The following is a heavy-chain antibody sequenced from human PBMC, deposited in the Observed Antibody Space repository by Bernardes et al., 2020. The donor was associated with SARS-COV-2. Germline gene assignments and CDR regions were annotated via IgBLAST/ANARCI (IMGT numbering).Heavy chain of an antibody. V-gene: IGHV5-51*01. J-gene: IGHJ4*02. CDR1: GYSFTSNW. D-gene: IGHD6-19*01. CDR3: AARDDRYTSGWG. CDR2: IYPGDSDT. Sequence: GWSLTLSCKGSGYSFTSNWIGWVRQMPGTGLEWVGIIYPGDSDTRYSPSFRGQVTISADKSISTVYLQWRSLKASDTAMYYCAARDDRYTSGWGWGQGTLVTVSS.